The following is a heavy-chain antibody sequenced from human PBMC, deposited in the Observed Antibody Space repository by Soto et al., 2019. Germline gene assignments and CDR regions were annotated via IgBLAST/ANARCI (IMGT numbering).Heavy chain of an antibody. CDR2: ISAYNGNT. V-gene: IGHV1-18*01. CDR1: GYTFTSYG. J-gene: IGHJ4*02. D-gene: IGHD6-19*01. CDR3: ARDLAVALIDD. Sequence: ASVKVSCKASGYTFTSYGISWVRQAPGQGLEWMGWISAYNGNTKYAQKLQGRVTMTTDTSTSTAYMELRSLRSEDTAVDYCARDLAVALIDDWGQGTLVTVSS.